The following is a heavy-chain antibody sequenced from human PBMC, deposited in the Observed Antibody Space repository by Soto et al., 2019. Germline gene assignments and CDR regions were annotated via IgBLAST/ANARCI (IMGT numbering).Heavy chain of an antibody. J-gene: IGHJ6*02. CDR2: ISWDGGST. CDR3: AKDIYPYSSSSPGMDV. D-gene: IGHD6-13*01. Sequence: EVQLVESGGVVVQPGGSLRLSCAASGFTFDDYTMHWVRQAPGKGLEWVSLISWDGGSTYYADSVKGRFTISRDNSKNSLYLQMSSLRTEDTALYYCAKDIYPYSSSSPGMDVWGQGTTVTVSS. CDR1: GFTFDDYT. V-gene: IGHV3-43*01.